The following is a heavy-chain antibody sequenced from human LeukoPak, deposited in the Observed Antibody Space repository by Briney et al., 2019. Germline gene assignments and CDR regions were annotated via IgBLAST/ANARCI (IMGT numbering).Heavy chain of an antibody. D-gene: IGHD3-22*01. CDR3: ARVLDSSGYYLTYYYYGMDV. CDR1: GFTFSSYA. V-gene: IGHV3-30*04. J-gene: IGHJ6*02. Sequence: HPGGSLRLSCAASGFTFSSYAMHWVRQPPGKGLEWVAVISYDGSDKYYADSVKGRFTISRDNSKNTLYLQMNSLRAEDTAVYYCARVLDSSGYYLTYYYYGMDVWGQGTTVTVSS. CDR2: ISYDGSDK.